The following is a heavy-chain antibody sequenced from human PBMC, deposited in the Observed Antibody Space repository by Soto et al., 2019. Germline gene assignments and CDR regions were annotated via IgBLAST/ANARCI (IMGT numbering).Heavy chain of an antibody. CDR1: GYRFINSW. D-gene: IGHD2-21*02. CDR2: IYPGDSDT. Sequence: GESLKISCKVFGYRFINSWIGCVRQMPGKGLEWMGIIYPGDSDTRYSPSFQGQVTISVDKSISTTYLQWRSLKTSDTAMYYCARRGSADGGNSLDYWGQGTLVTVSS. V-gene: IGHV5-51*01. J-gene: IGHJ4*02. CDR3: ARRGSADGGNSLDY.